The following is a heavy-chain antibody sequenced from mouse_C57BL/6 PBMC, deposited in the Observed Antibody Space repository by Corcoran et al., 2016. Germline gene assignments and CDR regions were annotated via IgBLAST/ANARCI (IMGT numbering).Heavy chain of an antibody. D-gene: IGHD4-1*01. CDR2: ISYDGSN. CDR3: AREEDWDGFAY. J-gene: IGHJ3*01. V-gene: IGHV3-6*01. Sequence: DVQLQESGPGLVKPSQSLSLTCSVTGYSITSGYYWNWIRQFPGNKLEWMGYISYDGSNNYNPSLKNRISITRDTSKNQFFLKLNSVTTEDTATYYCAREEDWDGFAYWGQGTLVTVSA. CDR1: GYSITSGYY.